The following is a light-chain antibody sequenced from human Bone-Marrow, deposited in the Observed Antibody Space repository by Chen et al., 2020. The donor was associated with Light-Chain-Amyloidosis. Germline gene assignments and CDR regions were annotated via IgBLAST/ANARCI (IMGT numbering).Light chain of an antibody. CDR1: DLSPKY. J-gene: IGLJ2*01. V-gene: IGLV3-25*03. CDR3: QSADSSGTYEVI. CDR2: RDN. Sequence: SYELTQPPSVSVSPGQTARITCSGDDLSPKYAYWYQQKPGQAPVLVIHRDNERPSGISERFSGSSSGTTATVTISGVQAEDEADYHCQSADSSGTYEVIFGGGTKLTVL.